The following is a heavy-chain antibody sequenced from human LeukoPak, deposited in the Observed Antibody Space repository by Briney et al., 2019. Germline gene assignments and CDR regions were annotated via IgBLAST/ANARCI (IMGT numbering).Heavy chain of an antibody. CDR3: ARDGITIFGVVLSYFDY. CDR1: GFTVSSNY. CDR2: IYSGGST. V-gene: IGHV3-66*02. Sequence: GGSLRLSCAASGFTVSSNYMSWFRQAPGKGLEWVSVIYSGGSTYYAGSVKGRFTISRDNSKNTLYLQMNSLRAEDTAVYYCARDGITIFGVVLSYFDYWGQGTLVTVSS. D-gene: IGHD3-3*01. J-gene: IGHJ4*02.